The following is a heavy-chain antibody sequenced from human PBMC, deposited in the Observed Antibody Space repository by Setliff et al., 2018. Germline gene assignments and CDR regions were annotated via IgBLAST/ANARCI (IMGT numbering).Heavy chain of an antibody. V-gene: IGHV1-18*01. D-gene: IGHD3-22*01. CDR3: VRDADNYDTSENPIVDY. Sequence: ASVKVSCKTSGYTFTNYGITWVRQAPGQGLEWMGWINNYSFKTNYPQKFLGRVTVTTDTSTSTAYMELRSLRSDDTAVYYCVRDADNYDTSENPIVDYWGQGTLVTVSS. CDR2: INNYSFKT. J-gene: IGHJ4*02. CDR1: GYTFTNYG.